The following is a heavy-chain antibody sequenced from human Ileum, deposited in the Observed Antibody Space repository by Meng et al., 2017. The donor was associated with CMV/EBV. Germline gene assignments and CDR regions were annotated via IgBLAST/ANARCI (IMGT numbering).Heavy chain of an antibody. V-gene: IGHV3-74*01. J-gene: IGHJ4*02. Sequence: LSCAASGFSFSSYWMHWVRQAPGKGLVWVARVNNDGGNTVHADAVKGRFTISRDNARNTVYLQMNSLRAEDTAVYYCTRGLRGPDYWGQGTLVTVSS. CDR2: VNNDGGNT. CDR1: GFSFSSYW. D-gene: IGHD3-16*01. CDR3: TRGLRGPDY.